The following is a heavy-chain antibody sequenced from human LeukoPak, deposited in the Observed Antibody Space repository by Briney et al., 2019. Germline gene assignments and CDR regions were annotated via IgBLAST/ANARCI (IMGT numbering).Heavy chain of an antibody. J-gene: IGHJ4*02. V-gene: IGHV3-7*01. CDR3: ARGRYYYDSSGYYGAYYYFDY. CDR1: GFTFSSYW. D-gene: IGHD3-22*01. CDR2: IKQDGSEK. Sequence: PGGSLRLSCAASGFTFSSYWMSWVRQAPGEGLEWVANIKQDGSEKYYVDSVKGRFTISRDNAKNSLYLQMNSLRAEDTAVYYCARGRYYYDSSGYYGAYYYFDYWGQGTLVTVSS.